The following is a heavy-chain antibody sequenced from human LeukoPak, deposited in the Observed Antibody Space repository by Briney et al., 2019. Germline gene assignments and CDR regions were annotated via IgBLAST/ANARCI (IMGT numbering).Heavy chain of an antibody. CDR1: GGTFSSYA. Sequence: SVEVSCKASGGTFSSYAISWVRQAPGQGLEWMGGIIPIFGTANYAQKFQGRVTITTDESTSTAYMELSSLRFEDTAVYYCASMGSSGWYSVYWGQGTLVTVSS. J-gene: IGHJ4*02. CDR3: ASMGSSGWYSVY. V-gene: IGHV1-69*05. D-gene: IGHD6-19*01. CDR2: IIPIFGTA.